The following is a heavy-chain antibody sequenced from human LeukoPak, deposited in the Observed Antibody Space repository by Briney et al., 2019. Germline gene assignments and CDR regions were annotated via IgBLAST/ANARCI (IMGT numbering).Heavy chain of an antibody. V-gene: IGHV3-74*01. CDR3: VRDLGGRSGH. D-gene: IGHD1-26*01. Sequence: PGGSLRLSCAASGFTFSSNWMPWVRQAPGKGLVWVSRINEDGSTTNYADSVKGRSTIFRDNAKNTLYRQMNSLRAEDTAVYYCVRDLGGRSGHWGQGTLVTVSS. J-gene: IGHJ4*02. CDR2: INEDGSTT. CDR1: GFTFSSNW.